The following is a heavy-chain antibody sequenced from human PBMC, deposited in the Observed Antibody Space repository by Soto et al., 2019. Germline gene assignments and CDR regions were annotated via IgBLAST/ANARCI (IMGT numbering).Heavy chain of an antibody. CDR1: GYTFTSYA. J-gene: IGHJ4*02. Sequence: QVQLVQSGAEVKKPGASVKVSCKASGYTFTSYAMHWVRQAPGQRLERMGWINAGNGNTKYSQKFQGRVTITRDTSASTAYMEPSSLRSEDTAVYYCARSGYRITGTPSPFDYWGQGTLVTVSS. CDR2: INAGNGNT. CDR3: ARSGYRITGTPSPFDY. V-gene: IGHV1-3*01. D-gene: IGHD1-7*01.